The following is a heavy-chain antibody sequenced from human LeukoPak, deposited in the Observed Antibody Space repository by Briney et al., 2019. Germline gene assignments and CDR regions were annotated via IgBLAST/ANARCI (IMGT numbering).Heavy chain of an antibody. V-gene: IGHV3-23*01. Sequence: GGSLRLSCAASGFTFDDYGMSWVRQAPGKGLEWVSAISGSGGSTYYADSVKGRFTISRDNSKNTLYLQMNSLRAEDTAVYYRAKPGVASPKYYYYGMDVWGQGTTVTVSS. D-gene: IGHD2-15*01. J-gene: IGHJ6*02. CDR3: AKPGVASPKYYYYGMDV. CDR1: GFTFDDYG. CDR2: ISGSGGST.